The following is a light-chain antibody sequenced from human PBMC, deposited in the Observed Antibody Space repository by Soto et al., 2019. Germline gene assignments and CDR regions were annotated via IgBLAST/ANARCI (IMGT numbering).Light chain of an antibody. J-gene: IGKJ1*01. CDR1: QRLSSN. Sequence: EIVLTQSPATLSLSPGGRATLSCRASQRLSSNLAWYQQKPGQAPRLLIYGASNRATGIPDRFSGSGSGTDFTHTISRLETKDVAVYYCQQYGRQGTFGPGTQVDIK. CDR3: QQYGRQGT. V-gene: IGKV3-20*01. CDR2: GAS.